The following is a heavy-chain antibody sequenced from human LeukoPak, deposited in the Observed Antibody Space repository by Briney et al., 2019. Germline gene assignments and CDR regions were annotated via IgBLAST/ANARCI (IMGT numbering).Heavy chain of an antibody. Sequence: GASVKVSCKASGGTFSSYAISWVRQAPGQGLEWMGGIRPNFGTANYAQKFQGRVTITADESTSTAYMELSSLRSEDTAVYYCASGGIRRDGYNVDYWGQGTLVTVSS. D-gene: IGHD5-24*01. CDR1: GGTFSSYA. CDR2: IRPNFGTA. J-gene: IGHJ4*02. CDR3: ASGGIRRDGYNVDY. V-gene: IGHV1-69*13.